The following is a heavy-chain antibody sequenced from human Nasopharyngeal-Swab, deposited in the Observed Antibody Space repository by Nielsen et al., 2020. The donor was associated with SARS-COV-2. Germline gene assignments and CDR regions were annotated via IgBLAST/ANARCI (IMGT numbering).Heavy chain of an antibody. D-gene: IGHD2-15*01. J-gene: IGHJ4*02. CDR1: GFTFSNYA. CDR3: ATCRDIVVVVAALDY. Sequence: GGSLRLSCAASGFTFSNYAMSWVRQAPGKGLEWVSAISGSGGSTYYADSVKGRFTISRDNSKNTLYLQMNSLRAEDTAVYYCATCRDIVVVVAALDYWGQGTLVTVSS. CDR2: ISGSGGST. V-gene: IGHV3-23*01.